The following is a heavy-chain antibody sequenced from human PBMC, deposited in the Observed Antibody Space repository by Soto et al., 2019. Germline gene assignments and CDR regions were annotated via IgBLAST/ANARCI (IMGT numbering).Heavy chain of an antibody. CDR1: GYTFTDYY. D-gene: IGHD5-18*01. CDR3: ARDLLRGYSYGFNMAY. Sequence: GASVKVSCKASGYTFTDYYVHWVRQAPGQGLEWMGWINPNSGDTNYAQKFQGRVTLTTDTSISTAYMELSSLRSDDTAAYYCARDLLRGYSYGFNMAYWGQGALVTVSS. CDR2: INPNSGDT. J-gene: IGHJ4*02. V-gene: IGHV1-2*02.